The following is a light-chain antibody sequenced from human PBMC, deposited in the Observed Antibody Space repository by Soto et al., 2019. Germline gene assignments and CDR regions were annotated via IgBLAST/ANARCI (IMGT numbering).Light chain of an antibody. Sequence: DIQMTQSPSTLSASVGDRVTITCRASQNINNWLAWYQQKPGKAPKLLIYKASNLEGGVPSRFSGSRSGTEFTLTISSLQPDDFATYYCQQSSTYSAYTFGQGTKLEIK. CDR2: KAS. V-gene: IGKV1-5*03. CDR1: QNINNW. J-gene: IGKJ2*01. CDR3: QQSSTYSAYT.